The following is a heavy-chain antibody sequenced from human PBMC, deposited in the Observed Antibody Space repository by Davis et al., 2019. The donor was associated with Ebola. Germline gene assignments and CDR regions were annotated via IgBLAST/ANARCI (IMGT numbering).Heavy chain of an antibody. Sequence: ASVKVSCKASGYTFTSYSMHWVRQAPGQGLEWMGIINPSGGSTSYAQKFQGRVTITADTSTSTVYMELSSLRSEDTAVYYCARCSGGSCIRVDYWGQGTLVTVSS. CDR2: INPSGGST. CDR3: ARCSGGSCIRVDY. D-gene: IGHD2-15*01. CDR1: GYTFTSYS. V-gene: IGHV1-46*01. J-gene: IGHJ4*02.